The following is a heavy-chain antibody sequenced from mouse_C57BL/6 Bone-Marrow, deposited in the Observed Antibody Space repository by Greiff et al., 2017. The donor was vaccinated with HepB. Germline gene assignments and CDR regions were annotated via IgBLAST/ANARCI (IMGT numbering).Heavy chain of an antibody. D-gene: IGHD1-1*01. Sequence: EVQLQQSVAELVRPGASVKLSCTASGFNIQNTYMHWVKQRPEQGLEWIGRIDPANGNTKYAPKFQGKATITADTSSNTAYLQLSSLTSEDTAIYYCAPITTVVLDYWGQGTTLTGSS. CDR3: APITTVVLDY. CDR1: GFNIQNTY. CDR2: IDPANGNT. J-gene: IGHJ2*01. V-gene: IGHV14-3*01.